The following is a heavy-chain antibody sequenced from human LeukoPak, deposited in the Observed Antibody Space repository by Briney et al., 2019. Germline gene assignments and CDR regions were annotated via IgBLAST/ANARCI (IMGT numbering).Heavy chain of an antibody. CDR1: GFTFSSYW. CDR2: INSDGSST. J-gene: IGHJ3*02. V-gene: IGHV3-74*01. CDR3: ARASYSSGWLTPYDAFDI. Sequence: GGSLRLSCAASGFTFSSYWMHWVRQAPGKGLVWVSRINSDGSSTSYADSVKGRFTISRDNAKNTLYLQMNSLRAEDTAVYYCARASYSSGWLTPYDAFDIWGQGTMVTVSS. D-gene: IGHD6-19*01.